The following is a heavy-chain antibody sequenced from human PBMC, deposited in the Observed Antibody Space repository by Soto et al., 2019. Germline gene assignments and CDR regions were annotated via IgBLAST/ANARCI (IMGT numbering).Heavy chain of an antibody. D-gene: IGHD1-7*01. V-gene: IGHV4-31*03. CDR2: IYYSGST. CDR3: ARGGNWNYAGPFDI. CDR1: GGSISSGGYY. J-gene: IGHJ3*02. Sequence: QVQLQESGPGLVKPSQTLSLTCTVSGGSISSGGYYWSWIRQHPGKGLEWIGYIYYSGSTNYNPSLRIRLTIPEDTSKNRFSLELSSVTAGDRAVYYCARGGNWNYAGPFDIGGKGTMVPVSS.